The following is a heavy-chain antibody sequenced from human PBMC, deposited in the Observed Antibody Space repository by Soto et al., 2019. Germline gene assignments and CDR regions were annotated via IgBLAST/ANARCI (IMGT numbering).Heavy chain of an antibody. V-gene: IGHV4-30-4*01. CDR3: AIDGVGSGVFDY. CDR2: IDYRGST. Sequence: QVQLQESGPGLVKPSQTLSLTCTDSGGSIGGGDYFWNWIRQPPGKGLEWIGYIDYRGSTYYSPSLQSRVFISRDKSNDPVSRKISSVTAADTAVYYCAIDGVGSGVFDYWGQGTPVIVSS. D-gene: IGHD2-8*01. CDR1: GGSIGGGDYF. J-gene: IGHJ4*02.